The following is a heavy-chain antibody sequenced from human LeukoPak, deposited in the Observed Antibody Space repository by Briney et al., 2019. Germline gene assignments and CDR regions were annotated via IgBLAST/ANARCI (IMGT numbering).Heavy chain of an antibody. Sequence: SETPSLTCTVSGYSISSGYYWGWIRQPPGKGLEWIGSIYHSGSTYYNPSLKSRVTISVDTSKNQFSLKLSSVTAADTAVYYCASEKQGLDIWGQGTMVTVSS. J-gene: IGHJ3*02. V-gene: IGHV4-38-2*02. CDR2: IYHSGST. CDR1: GYSISSGYY. CDR3: ASEKQGLDI.